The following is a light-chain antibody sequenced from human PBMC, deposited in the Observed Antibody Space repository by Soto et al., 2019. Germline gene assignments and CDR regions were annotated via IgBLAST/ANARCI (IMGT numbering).Light chain of an antibody. CDR2: DTS. V-gene: IGKV3-15*01. Sequence: EIVMTQSPATLSVSPGESATLSCRASQSVSSKLAWYQQKPGQAPRLVMYDTSTRATGIPARFSGSGSGTEFTLTISSLQSEDFAVYYCQQYNNWFSITFGQGTRLAIK. CDR3: QQYNNWFSIT. CDR1: QSVSSK. J-gene: IGKJ5*01.